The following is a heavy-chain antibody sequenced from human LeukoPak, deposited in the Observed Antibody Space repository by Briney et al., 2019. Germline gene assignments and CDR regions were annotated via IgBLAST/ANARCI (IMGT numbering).Heavy chain of an antibody. Sequence: GGSLRLSCAASGFTFSNYWIHWVRQAPGKGLVWVSRINPAGNYGNYADSVKGRFTISRDNAKNTVYLQMSSLRAEDTALFYCVRDWDHYDFDSWGQGTLVTVSS. V-gene: IGHV3-74*01. D-gene: IGHD3-3*01. CDR1: GFTFSNYW. J-gene: IGHJ5*01. CDR2: INPAGNYG. CDR3: VRDWDHYDFDS.